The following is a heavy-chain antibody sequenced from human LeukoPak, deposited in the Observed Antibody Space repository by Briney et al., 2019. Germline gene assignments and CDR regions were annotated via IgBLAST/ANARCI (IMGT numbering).Heavy chain of an antibody. Sequence: GRSLRLSCAASGFTFSSYAMHWVRQAPGKGLEWVAVISYDGSNKYYADSVKGRFTISRDNSKNTLYLQMNSLRAEDTAVYYCARETPFDYWGQGILVTVSS. CDR1: GFTFSSYA. V-gene: IGHV3-30*04. J-gene: IGHJ4*02. CDR2: ISYDGSNK. CDR3: ARETPFDY.